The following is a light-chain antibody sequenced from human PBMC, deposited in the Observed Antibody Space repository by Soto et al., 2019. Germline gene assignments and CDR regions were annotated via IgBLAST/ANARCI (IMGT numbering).Light chain of an antibody. Sequence: EIVLTQSPGTLSLSPGERATLSCRASQSVSSSYLAWYQQKPGQAPRLLIYGASSRATGIPDRFSGSGSGTAFTLTISRLEPEDFPVYYCQQYGSSPWTFGQGTKVQIK. J-gene: IGKJ1*01. CDR1: QSVSSSY. V-gene: IGKV3-20*01. CDR2: GAS. CDR3: QQYGSSPWT.